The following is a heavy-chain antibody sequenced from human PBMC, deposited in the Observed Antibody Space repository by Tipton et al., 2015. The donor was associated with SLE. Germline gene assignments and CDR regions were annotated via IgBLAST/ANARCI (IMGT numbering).Heavy chain of an antibody. Sequence: SLRLSCAVSGFTVNSNYMTWVRQAPGKGLQWVSLINVDGNTYCTDSVKGRFTISSDNSRNTLYLQMDSLRTEDTAVYYCARDRGSSWFYFDYWGQGTLVTVSS. V-gene: IGHV3-53*05. J-gene: IGHJ4*02. CDR3: ARDRGSSWFYFDY. D-gene: IGHD6-13*01. CDR1: GFTVNSNY. CDR2: INVDGNT.